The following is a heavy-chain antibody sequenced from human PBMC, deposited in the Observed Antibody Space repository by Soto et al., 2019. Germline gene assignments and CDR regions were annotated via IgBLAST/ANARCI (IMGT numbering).Heavy chain of an antibody. J-gene: IGHJ4*02. CDR1: GYPFTGYY. CDR3: ARVSFDSSGYYLSGFDY. D-gene: IGHD3-22*01. Sequence: ASVKVSCKASGYPFTGYYMHWVRQAPGQGLEWMGWINPNSGGTNYAQKFQGRVTMTRDTSISTAYMELSRLRSDDTAVYYCARVSFDSSGYYLSGFDYWGQGTLVTVSS. CDR2: INPNSGGT. V-gene: IGHV1-2*02.